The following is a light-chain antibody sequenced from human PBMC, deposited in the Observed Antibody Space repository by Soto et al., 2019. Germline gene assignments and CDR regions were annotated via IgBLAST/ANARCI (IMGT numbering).Light chain of an antibody. CDR1: SSDIGGYKY. CDR3: CSYTGRSTRV. J-gene: IGLJ2*01. CDR2: EVS. Sequence: QSALTQPASVSGSPGQSITISCTGTSSDIGGYKYVSWYQQHPGIAPKLMIYEVSNRPSGVSNRFSGSKSGNTASLTISGLQAEDEADYYCCSYTGRSTRVFGGGTKLTVL. V-gene: IGLV2-14*01.